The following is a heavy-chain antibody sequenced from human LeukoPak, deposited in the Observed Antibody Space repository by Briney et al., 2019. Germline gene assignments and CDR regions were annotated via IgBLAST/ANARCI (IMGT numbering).Heavy chain of an antibody. D-gene: IGHD2-15*01. CDR2: ISGSGGRT. CDR1: GFTFSNYG. Sequence: GGSPRLSCAASGFTFSNYGMSWVRQAPGKGLEWVSGISGSGGRTYYADSVKGRFTISRDNSKNTLYLQMNSLRAEDTAVYYCAKDESCSGGSCYFDYWGQGTLVTVSS. CDR3: AKDESCSGGSCYFDY. V-gene: IGHV3-23*01. J-gene: IGHJ4*02.